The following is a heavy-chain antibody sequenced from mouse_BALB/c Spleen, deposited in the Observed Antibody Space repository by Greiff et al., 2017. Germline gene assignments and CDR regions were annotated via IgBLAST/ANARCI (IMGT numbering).Heavy chain of an antibody. CDR1: GYAFSSSW. CDR2: IYPGDGDT. Sequence: QVQLKESGPELVKPGASVKISCKASGYAFSSSWMNWVKQRPGQGLEWIGRIYPGDGDTNYNGKFKGKATLTADKSSSTAYMQLSSLTSVDSAVYFCARKGDGSRYLDYWGQGTTLTVSS. J-gene: IGHJ2*01. CDR3: ARKGDGSRYLDY. V-gene: IGHV1-82*01. D-gene: IGHD1-1*01.